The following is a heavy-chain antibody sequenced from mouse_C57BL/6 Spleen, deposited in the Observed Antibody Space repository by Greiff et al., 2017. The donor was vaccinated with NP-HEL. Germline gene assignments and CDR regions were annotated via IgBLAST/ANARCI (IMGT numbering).Heavy chain of an antibody. V-gene: IGHV1-47*01. Sequence: VKLQESGAELVKPGASVKMSCKASGYTFTTYPLEWMKQNHGKSLEWIGNFHPYNDDTKYNEKFKGKATLTVEKSSSTVYLALRRLTSDDSAVYYCARGDYDGYAYWGQGTLVTVSA. CDR2: FHPYNDDT. J-gene: IGHJ3*01. D-gene: IGHD2-3*01. CDR3: ARGDYDGYAY. CDR1: GYTFTTYP.